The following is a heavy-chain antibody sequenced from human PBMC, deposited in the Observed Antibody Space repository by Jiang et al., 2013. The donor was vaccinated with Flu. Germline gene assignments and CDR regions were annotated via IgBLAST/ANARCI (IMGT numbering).Heavy chain of an antibody. CDR2: IYHSGST. CDR3: ARGNLAARAYWYFDL. J-gene: IGHJ2*01. D-gene: IGHD2-15*01. Sequence: GPGLVKPSETLSLTCAVSGYSISSGYYWGWIRQPPGKGLEWIGSIYHSGSTYYNPSLKSRVTISVDTSKNQFSLKLSSVTAADTAVYYCARGNLAARAYWYFDLWGRGTLVTVSS. V-gene: IGHV4-38-2*01. CDR1: GYSISSGYY.